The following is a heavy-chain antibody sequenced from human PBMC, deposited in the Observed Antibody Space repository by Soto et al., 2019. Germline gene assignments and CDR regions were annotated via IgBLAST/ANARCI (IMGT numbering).Heavy chain of an antibody. CDR1: GFTFSSYG. V-gene: IGHV3-30*18. J-gene: IGHJ4*02. D-gene: IGHD5-18*01. Sequence: QVQLVESGGGVVQPGRSLRLSCAASGFTFSSYGMHWVRQAPGKGLEWVAVISYDGSNKYYADSVKGRFTISRDNSKNTLYLQMNSLRAEDTAVYYCAKGRVQLWLQEVDYWGQGTLVTVSS. CDR3: AKGRVQLWLQEVDY. CDR2: ISYDGSNK.